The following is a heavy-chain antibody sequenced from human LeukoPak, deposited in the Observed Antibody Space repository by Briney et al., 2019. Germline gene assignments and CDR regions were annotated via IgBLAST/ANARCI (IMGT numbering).Heavy chain of an antibody. Sequence: PGGSLRLSCGASGFTFRSYVMSWVRQAPGKGLEWVSAISGSGGSTYYADSVKGRFTISRDNSKNTLYLQMNSLRAEDTAVYYCAKDSSEYQLLLSNDYWGQGTLVTVSS. V-gene: IGHV3-23*01. CDR3: AKDSSEYQLLLSNDY. CDR2: ISGSGGST. J-gene: IGHJ4*02. D-gene: IGHD2-2*01. CDR1: GFTFRSYV.